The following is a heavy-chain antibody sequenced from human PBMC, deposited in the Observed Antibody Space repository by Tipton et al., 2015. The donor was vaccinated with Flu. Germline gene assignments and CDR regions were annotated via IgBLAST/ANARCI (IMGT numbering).Heavy chain of an antibody. CDR2: IYYSGSI. CDR1: GGSIGSYY. V-gene: IGHV4-59*01. CDR3: AREWGDAFDI. Sequence: TLSLTCTVSGGSIGSYYWTWIRQPPGKGLEWIGYIYYSGSISYNPSLKSRVTISVDTSKNQFSLKLSSVTAADTAVYCCAREWGDAFDIWGQGTMVTVSS. J-gene: IGHJ3*02. D-gene: IGHD3-16*01.